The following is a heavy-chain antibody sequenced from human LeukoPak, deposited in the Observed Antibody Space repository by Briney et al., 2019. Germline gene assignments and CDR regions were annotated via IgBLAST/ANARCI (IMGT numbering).Heavy chain of an antibody. D-gene: IGHD3-10*01. V-gene: IGHV1-8*02. CDR1: GYTFTSYG. CDR2: MNPNSGNT. J-gene: IGHJ4*02. CDR3: ARESGFYASGSRY. Sequence: VASVKVSCKASGYTFTSYGITWVRQATGQGLEWMGWMNPNSGNTGYAQRFQGRVTMTRNTSINTAYMELSSLRSEDTALYYCARESGFYASGSRYWGQGTLVTVSS.